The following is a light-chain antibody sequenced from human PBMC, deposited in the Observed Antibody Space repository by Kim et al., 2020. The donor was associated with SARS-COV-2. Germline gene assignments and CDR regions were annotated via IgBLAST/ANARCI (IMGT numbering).Light chain of an antibody. CDR3: AAWDDSLNGPL. V-gene: IGLV1-44*01. CDR2: SNN. CDR1: SSNIGSNT. J-gene: IGLJ2*01. Sequence: ELTQPPSASGTPGQRVTISCSGSSSNIGSNTVNWYQQHPGTAPKLLIYSNNQRPSGVPDRFSGSKSGTSASLAISGLQSEDEADYYCAAWDDSLNGPLFGGGTQLTVL.